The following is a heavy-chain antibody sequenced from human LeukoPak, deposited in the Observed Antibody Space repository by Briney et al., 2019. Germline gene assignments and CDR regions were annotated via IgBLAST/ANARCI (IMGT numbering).Heavy chain of an antibody. CDR1: GGSISSGGYY. J-gene: IGHJ4*02. D-gene: IGHD3-22*01. CDR3: ARVDGYYYDSSGYDL. Sequence: SETLSLTCTVSGGSISSGGYYWSWLRQHPGKGLEWIGYIYYSGSTYYNPSLKGRVTISVDTSKNQFSLKLSSVTAADTAVYYCARVDGYYYDSSGYDLWGQGTLVTVSS. CDR2: IYYSGST. V-gene: IGHV4-31*03.